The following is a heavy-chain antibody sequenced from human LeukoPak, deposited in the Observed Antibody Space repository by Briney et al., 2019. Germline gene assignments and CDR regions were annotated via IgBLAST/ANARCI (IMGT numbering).Heavy chain of an antibody. D-gene: IGHD1-1*01. V-gene: IGHV1-18*01. CDR2: ISAYNGNT. CDR1: GYTFTTYG. CDR3: ARDKNWKPDY. Sequence: ASVKVSCKASGYTFTTYGFSWVRQAPGQGLEWMGWISAYNGNTNYAQRLQGRVTMTTDTSTSTVYMELRSLRSDDTAVYYCARDKNWKPDYWGQGTLVTVSS. J-gene: IGHJ4*02.